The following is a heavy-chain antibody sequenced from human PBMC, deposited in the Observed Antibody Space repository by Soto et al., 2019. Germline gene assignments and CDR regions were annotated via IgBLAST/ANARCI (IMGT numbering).Heavy chain of an antibody. J-gene: IGHJ6*02. Sequence: ASVKVSCKASGGTFSSYAISWVRQAPGQGLEWMGGIIPIFGTANYAQKFQGRVTITADESTSTAYMELSSLRSEDTAVYYCRGDYYGSGSYYRPEAHYYYYGMDVWGQGTTVTVSS. CDR2: IIPIFGTA. CDR3: RGDYYGSGSYYRPEAHYYYYGMDV. V-gene: IGHV1-69*13. CDR1: GGTFSSYA. D-gene: IGHD3-10*01.